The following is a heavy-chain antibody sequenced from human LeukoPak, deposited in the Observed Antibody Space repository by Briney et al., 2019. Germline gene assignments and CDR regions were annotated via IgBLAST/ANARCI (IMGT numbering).Heavy chain of an antibody. CDR1: GYTFTGYY. CDR2: ISAYNGNT. J-gene: IGHJ4*02. D-gene: IGHD3-22*01. V-gene: IGHV1-18*04. Sequence: APVKVSCKASGYTFTGYYMHWVRQAPGQGLEWMGWISAYNGNTNYAQKLQGRVTMTTDTSTSTAYMELRSLRSDDTAVYYCARDRGVAYYYESDYWGQGTLVTVSS. CDR3: ARDRGVAYYYESDY.